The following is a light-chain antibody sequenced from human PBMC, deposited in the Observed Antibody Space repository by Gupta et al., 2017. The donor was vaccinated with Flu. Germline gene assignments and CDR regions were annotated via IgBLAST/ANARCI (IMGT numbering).Light chain of an antibody. CDR1: QSIGTS. J-gene: IGKJ1*01. Sequence: EIVLTQSPSFPSVTPKEKVTVTCRASQSIGTSLHWYQQKPDQSPKLLIKYASKSVSGVPSRFSGSGSGTDFTLTINSLEAEDAATYYCHQSSSLPQTFGQGTKVEIK. CDR3: HQSSSLPQT. V-gene: IGKV6-21*01. CDR2: YAS.